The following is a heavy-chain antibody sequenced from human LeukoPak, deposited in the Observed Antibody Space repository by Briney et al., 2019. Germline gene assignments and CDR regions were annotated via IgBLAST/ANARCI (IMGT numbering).Heavy chain of an antibody. CDR1: GLILSNNS. CDR3: VRNRYNLDV. V-gene: IGHV3-7*01. CDR2: IKQDGSEK. Sequence: GGSLRLSCAVSGLILSNNSMTWVRQAPGKGLEWVASIKQDGSEKYYVDSVKGRFTISRDNAKNSLYLEMNSLRAEDTALYYCVRNRYNLDVWAKGPQSPSP. J-gene: IGHJ6*02. D-gene: IGHD1-1*01.